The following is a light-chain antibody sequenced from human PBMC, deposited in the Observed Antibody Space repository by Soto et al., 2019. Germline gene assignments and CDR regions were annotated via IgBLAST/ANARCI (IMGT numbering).Light chain of an antibody. Sequence: DIQMTQSPSTLSASVGDRVTNTCRASQSIRSWLAWYQQKQGKAPKLLIYKASSLESGVPSRFSGSGSGTEFTLTISSPQPDDFATYYCQQYNSYPSFGGGTKVEIK. V-gene: IGKV1-5*03. CDR2: KAS. J-gene: IGKJ4*01. CDR1: QSIRSW. CDR3: QQYNSYPS.